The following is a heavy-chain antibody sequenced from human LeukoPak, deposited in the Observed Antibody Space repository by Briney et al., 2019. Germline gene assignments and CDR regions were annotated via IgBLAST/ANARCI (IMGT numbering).Heavy chain of an antibody. Sequence: GGSLRLSCAASGFTFSSYAMHWVRQAPGKGLEWVAVISYDGSNKYYADSVKGRFTISRDNSKNTLYLQMNSLRAEDTAVYYCAKAPRGAVAGTSHFDYWGQGTLVTVSS. CDR1: GFTFSSYA. CDR3: AKAPRGAVAGTSHFDY. V-gene: IGHV3-30-3*01. D-gene: IGHD6-19*01. J-gene: IGHJ4*02. CDR2: ISYDGSNK.